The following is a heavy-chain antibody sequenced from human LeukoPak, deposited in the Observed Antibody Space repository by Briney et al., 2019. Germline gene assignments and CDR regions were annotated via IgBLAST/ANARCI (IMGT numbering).Heavy chain of an antibody. V-gene: IGHV3-48*02. CDR1: GFTFSSFT. D-gene: IGHD4/OR15-4a*01. CDR3: VRDLDYAFDY. J-gene: IGHJ4*02. CDR2: ITSSSNTK. Sequence: GGSLRLSCAASGFTFSSFTMNWVRQAPGKGLEWVSYITSSSNTKSYADSVKGRFTISRDNAKSSLYLQLDSLRDGDTAVYYCVRDLDYAFDYWGQGTLVTVSS.